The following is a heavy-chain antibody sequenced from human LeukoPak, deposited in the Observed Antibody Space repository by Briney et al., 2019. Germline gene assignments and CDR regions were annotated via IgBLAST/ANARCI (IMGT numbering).Heavy chain of an antibody. CDR3: ARLTNAEEDYYYMDV. D-gene: IGHD1-1*01. CDR1: GYTFTGYY. J-gene: IGHJ6*03. CDR2: INLNSGGT. V-gene: IGHV1-2*02. Sequence: ASVKVSCKASGYTFTGYYMHWVRPAPGQGLEWMGWINLNSGGTNYAQKFQGRVTMTRDTSISTAYMELSRLRSDDTAVYYCARLTNAEEDYYYMDVWGKGTTVTVSS.